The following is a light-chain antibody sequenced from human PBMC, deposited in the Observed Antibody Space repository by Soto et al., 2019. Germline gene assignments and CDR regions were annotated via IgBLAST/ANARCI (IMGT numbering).Light chain of an antibody. CDR3: QQYDSWPPSYT. CDR2: GAS. J-gene: IGKJ2*01. V-gene: IGKV3-15*01. Sequence: EIVMTQSPATLSVSVGDRATLACRASQSVSTYLAWYQQKPGQAPRLLIYGASTRATGIPARFSGSGSETDFTLTISSLQSEDFAVYYCQQYDSWPPSYTFGQGTKLEIK. CDR1: QSVSTY.